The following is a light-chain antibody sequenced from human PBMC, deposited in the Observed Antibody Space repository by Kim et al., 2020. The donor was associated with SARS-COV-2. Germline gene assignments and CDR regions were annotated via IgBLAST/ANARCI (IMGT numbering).Light chain of an antibody. CDR3: QSYDNGNQV. CDR1: SGSIARND. CDR2: EDS. V-gene: IGLV6-57*02. J-gene: IGLJ3*02. Sequence: GKTIPISCTGSSGSIARNDVQWYQQRPGSAPTTVIYEDSKRPSGVPDRFSGSIDTASNSASLTISGLKTEDEADYYCQSYDNGNQVFGGGTQLTVL.